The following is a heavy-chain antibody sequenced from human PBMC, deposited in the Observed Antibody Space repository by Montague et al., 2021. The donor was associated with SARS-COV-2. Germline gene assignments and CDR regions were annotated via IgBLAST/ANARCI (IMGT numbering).Heavy chain of an antibody. D-gene: IGHD3-10*01. CDR2: VYFSGTA. CDR3: ARVGVGTMVRGVIPAYYYGMRV. Sequence: SETLSLTCTVSAGSINNHDWSLIRQTPGKDLERIAHVYFSGTASYNPALKSRDTIAVHTSRSQFSLQRTSVTAADTAVYYCARVGVGTMVRGVIPAYYYGMRVSGTLSTASVSS. V-gene: IGHV4-59*08. CDR1: AGSINNHD. J-gene: IGHJ6*04.